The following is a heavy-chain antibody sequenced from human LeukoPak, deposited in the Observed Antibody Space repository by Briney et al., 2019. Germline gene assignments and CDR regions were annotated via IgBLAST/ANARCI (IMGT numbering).Heavy chain of an antibody. Sequence: GGSLRLSCAASGFTFSNYWMSWVRQAPGKGLEWVANIRQDGSDKFYVDSVKGRFTISRDSSKNTLFLQMNRLRPEDAAVYYCARDPGAYSSSPIDYWGQGTLVTVSS. CDR2: IRQDGSDK. J-gene: IGHJ4*02. D-gene: IGHD6-6*01. V-gene: IGHV3-7*03. CDR1: GFTFSNYW. CDR3: ARDPGAYSSSPIDY.